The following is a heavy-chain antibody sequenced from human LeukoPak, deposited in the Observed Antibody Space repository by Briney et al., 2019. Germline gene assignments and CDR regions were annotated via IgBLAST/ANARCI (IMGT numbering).Heavy chain of an antibody. V-gene: IGHV7-4-1*02. CDR1: GFTFTSYA. Sequence: PGRSLRLSCAASGFTFTSYAMNWVRQAPGQGLEWMGWINTNTGNPTYAQGFTGRFVFSLDTSVSTAYLQISSLKAEDTAVYYCARGGYSSGWYLGGYWGQGTLVTVSS. CDR2: INTNTGNP. J-gene: IGHJ4*02. D-gene: IGHD6-19*01. CDR3: ARGGYSSGWYLGGY.